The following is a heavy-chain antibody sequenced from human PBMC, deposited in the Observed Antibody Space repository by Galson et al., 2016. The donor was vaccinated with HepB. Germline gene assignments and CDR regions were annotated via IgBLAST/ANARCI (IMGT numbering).Heavy chain of an antibody. Sequence: SLRLSCAASGFIFSSYSMNWVRQAPGKGLEWVSSITSSSSHIFYADSVKGRFTISRDNGKNSLYLQMNSLRAEDTAVYYCARDQLEMATMSYWGQGILVTVSS. D-gene: IGHD5-24*01. CDR3: ARDQLEMATMSY. CDR2: ITSSSSHI. J-gene: IGHJ4*02. V-gene: IGHV3-21*01. CDR1: GFIFSSYS.